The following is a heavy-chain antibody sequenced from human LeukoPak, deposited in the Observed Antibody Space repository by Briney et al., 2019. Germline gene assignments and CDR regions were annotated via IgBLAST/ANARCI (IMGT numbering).Heavy chain of an antibody. V-gene: IGHV3-74*01. CDR1: GFTFRNYA. J-gene: IGHJ4*02. CDR2: IDSDGSTT. Sequence: GGSLRLSCAASGFTFRNYAMSWVRQAPGKGLVWVSHIDSDGSTTTYADSVKGRFTISRDNAKNTVYLQMNSLRAEDTAVYFCARDLPGEGIDYWGQGTPVNVSS. D-gene: IGHD3-10*01. CDR3: ARDLPGEGIDY.